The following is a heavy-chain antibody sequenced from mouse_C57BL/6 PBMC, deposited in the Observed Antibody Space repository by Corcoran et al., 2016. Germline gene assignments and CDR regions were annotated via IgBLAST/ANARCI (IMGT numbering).Heavy chain of an antibody. D-gene: IGHD3-2*02. V-gene: IGHV1-55*01. CDR2: IYPGSGST. CDR3: ATDSSGYNAMDY. J-gene: IGHJ4*01. CDR1: GYTFTSYW. Sequence: QVQLQQPGAELVKPGASVKMSCKASGYTFTSYWITWVKQRPGQGLEWIGDIYPGSGSTNYNEKFKSKATLTVDTSSSTAYMQLSSLTSEDSAVYYCATDSSGYNAMDYWGQGTSVTVSS.